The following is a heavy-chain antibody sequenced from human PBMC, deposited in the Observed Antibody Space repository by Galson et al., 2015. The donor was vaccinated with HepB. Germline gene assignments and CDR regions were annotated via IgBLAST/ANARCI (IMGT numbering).Heavy chain of an antibody. J-gene: IGHJ6*02. V-gene: IGHV3-21*01. CDR2: ISSSSSYI. CDR3: ARDAGDMGSPPYYYYYGMDV. Sequence: SLRLSCAASGFTFSSYSMNWVRQAPGKGLEWVSSISSSSSYIYYADSVKGRFTISRDNAKNSLYLQMNSLRAEDTAVYYCARDAGDMGSPPYYYYYGMDVWGQGTTVTVSS. D-gene: IGHD5/OR15-5a*01. CDR1: GFTFSSYS.